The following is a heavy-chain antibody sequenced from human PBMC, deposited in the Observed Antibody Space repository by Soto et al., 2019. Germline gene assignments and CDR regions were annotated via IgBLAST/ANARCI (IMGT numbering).Heavy chain of an antibody. CDR1: GFTFSSYA. CDR2: ISYDGSNK. Sequence: GSLRLSCAASGFTFSSYAMHWVRQAPGKGLEWVAVISYDGSNKYYADSVKGRFTISRDNSKNTLYLQMNSLRAEDTAVYYCARERGIVAAGGYYYYGMDVWGQGTTVTVSS. J-gene: IGHJ6*02. D-gene: IGHD6-13*01. CDR3: ARERGIVAAGGYYYYGMDV. V-gene: IGHV3-30-3*01.